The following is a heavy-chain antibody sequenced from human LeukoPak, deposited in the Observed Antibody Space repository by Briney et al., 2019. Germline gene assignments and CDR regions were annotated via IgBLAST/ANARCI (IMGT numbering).Heavy chain of an antibody. CDR2: ISSSSSYI. Sequence: GSLRLSCAASGFTFSSYSMNWVRQAPGKGLEWVSSISSSSSYIYYADSVKGRFTISRDNAKNSLYLQMNSLRAEDTAVYYCAKDLGYCSGSSCSYFDYWGQGTLVTVSS. J-gene: IGHJ4*02. V-gene: IGHV3-21*01. D-gene: IGHD2-15*01. CDR3: AKDLGYCSGSSCSYFDY. CDR1: GFTFSSYS.